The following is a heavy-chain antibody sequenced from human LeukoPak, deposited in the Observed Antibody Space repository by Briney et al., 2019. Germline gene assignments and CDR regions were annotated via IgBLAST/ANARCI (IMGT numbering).Heavy chain of an antibody. D-gene: IGHD6-13*01. V-gene: IGHV1-18*01. CDR1: GYTFTSYG. CDR2: ISAYNGNT. J-gene: IGHJ5*02. CDR3: AREVKQQLAGNWFDP. Sequence: GPVKVSCKASGYTFTSYGISWVRQAPGQGLEWMGWISAYNGNTNYAQKLQGRVTMTTDTSTSTAYMELRSLRSDDTAVYYCAREVKQQLAGNWFDPWGQGTLVTVSS.